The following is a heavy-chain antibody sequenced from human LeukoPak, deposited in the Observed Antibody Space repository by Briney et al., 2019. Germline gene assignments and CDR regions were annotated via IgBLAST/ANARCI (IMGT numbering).Heavy chain of an antibody. D-gene: IGHD6-19*01. CDR2: MNPNSGNT. V-gene: IGHV1-8*01. CDR1: GYTFITYD. J-gene: IGHJ5*02. Sequence: ASVKVSCKTSGYTFITYDINWVRQTTGQGLEWMGWMNPNSGNTGYAQRFRGRVTMTRNTSINTAYMELSSLRSEDTAVYYCARGRGSGHKENWFDPWGQGTLVTVSS. CDR3: ARGRGSGHKENWFDP.